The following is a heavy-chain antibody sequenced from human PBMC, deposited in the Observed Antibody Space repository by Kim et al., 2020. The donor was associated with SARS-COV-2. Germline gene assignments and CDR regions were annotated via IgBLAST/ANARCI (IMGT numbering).Heavy chain of an antibody. J-gene: IGHJ2*01. CDR3: AKDGDIVVVPAASYFDL. V-gene: IGHV3-30*18. D-gene: IGHD2-2*01. Sequence: GGSLRLSCAASGFTFSSYGMHWVRQAPGKGLEWVAVISYDGSNKYYADSVKGRFTISRDNSKNTLYLQMNSLRAEDTAVYYCAKDGDIVVVPAASYFDLWGRGTLVTVSS. CDR2: ISYDGSNK. CDR1: GFTFSSYG.